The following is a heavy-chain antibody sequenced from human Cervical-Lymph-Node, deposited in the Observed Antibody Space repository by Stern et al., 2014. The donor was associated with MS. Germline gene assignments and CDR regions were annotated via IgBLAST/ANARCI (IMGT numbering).Heavy chain of an antibody. CDR2: IYYTGST. CDR3: ARDFGAWYYFQY. CDR1: GGSISGYY. Sequence: QLQLQESGPGLVKPSETLSLACTVSGGSISGYYWSWIRQSPGKGLEWIGSIYYTGSTNYNPSLKSRVTMSVDRSKNQFSLKLTSVTAADTAVYYCARDFGAWYYFQYWGQGTLATVSA. D-gene: IGHD6-19*01. V-gene: IGHV4-59*12. J-gene: IGHJ4*02.